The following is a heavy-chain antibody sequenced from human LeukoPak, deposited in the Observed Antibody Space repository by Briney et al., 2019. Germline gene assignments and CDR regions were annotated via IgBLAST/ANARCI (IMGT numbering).Heavy chain of an antibody. Sequence: ASVKVSCKASGYTFTSYGISWVRQAPGQGLEWMGWISAYNGNTKYAQKFQGRVTMTTDTSTTSAYMELRSLRSDDTAVYYCAREGSAVATYNWFDPWGKGTTVTVSS. CDR1: GYTFTSYG. CDR3: AREGSAVATYNWFDP. V-gene: IGHV1-18*01. CDR2: ISAYNGNT. D-gene: IGHD5-12*01. J-gene: IGHJ5*01.